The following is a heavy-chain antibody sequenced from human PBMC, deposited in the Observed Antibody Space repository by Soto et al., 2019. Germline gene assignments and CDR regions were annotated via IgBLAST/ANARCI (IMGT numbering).Heavy chain of an antibody. V-gene: IGHV1-18*01. CDR3: ARVVPGAEAWFGP. Sequence: ASVKVSCKTSGYTFSNYGITWVRQAPGQPLEWLGWISLYRDGTNYAQRFQGRVSMTTDTSTTTAYMELRSLRSDDTAVYYCARVVPGAEAWFGPWXKGTLVTVSS. J-gene: IGHJ5*02. CDR1: GYTFSNYG. D-gene: IGHD2-2*01. CDR2: ISLYRDGT.